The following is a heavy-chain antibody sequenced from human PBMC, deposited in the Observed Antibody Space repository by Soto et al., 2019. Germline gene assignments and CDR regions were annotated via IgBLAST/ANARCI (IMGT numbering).Heavy chain of an antibody. CDR1: GFTFSSYS. V-gene: IGHV3-21*01. CDR2: ISSSSSYI. Sequence: GGSLRLSCAASGFTFSSYSMNWVRQAPGKGLEWVSSISSSSSYIYYADSVKGRFTISRDNAKNSLYLQMNSLRAEDTAVYYCARDLWFGEWTNWFDPWGQGTLVTVSS. D-gene: IGHD3-10*01. J-gene: IGHJ5*02. CDR3: ARDLWFGEWTNWFDP.